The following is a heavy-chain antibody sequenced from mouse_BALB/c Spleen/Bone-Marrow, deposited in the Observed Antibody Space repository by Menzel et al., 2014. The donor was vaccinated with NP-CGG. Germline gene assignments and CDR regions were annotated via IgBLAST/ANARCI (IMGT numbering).Heavy chain of an antibody. D-gene: IGHD2-10*02. Sequence: LVESGAELVRPGSSVKISRKASGYPFSSYWMNWVKQRPGQGLEWIGQIYPGDGETNYNGKFKGNATLTADKSSSTAYMQLISLTSEDSAVYFCARKYGDYWGQGTTLTVSS. CDR3: ARKYGDY. V-gene: IGHV1-80*01. J-gene: IGHJ2*01. CDR1: GYPFSSYW. CDR2: IYPGDGET.